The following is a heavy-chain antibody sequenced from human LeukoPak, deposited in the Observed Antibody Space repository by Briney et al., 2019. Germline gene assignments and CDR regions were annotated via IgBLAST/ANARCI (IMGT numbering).Heavy chain of an antibody. Sequence: SETLSLTCTVSGGSISSYYWGWIRQPPGKGLEWIGSIYYSGSTYYNPSLKSRVTISVDTSKNQFSLKLSSVTAADTAVYYCAREYYYASGSYLYWGQGTLVTVSS. D-gene: IGHD3-10*01. CDR3: AREYYYASGSYLY. J-gene: IGHJ4*02. CDR2: IYYSGST. V-gene: IGHV4-39*02. CDR1: GGSISSYY.